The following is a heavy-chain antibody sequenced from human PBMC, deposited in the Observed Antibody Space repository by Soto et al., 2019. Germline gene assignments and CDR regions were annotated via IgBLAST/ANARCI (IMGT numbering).Heavy chain of an antibody. V-gene: IGHV1-69*06. Sequence: GASVKVSCKASGGTFSSYAISWVRQAPGQGLERMGGIIPIFGTANYAQKFQGRVTITADKSTSTAYMELSSLRSEDTAVYYCASSVAAAAYYYGMDVWGQGTTVTVSS. D-gene: IGHD6-13*01. CDR1: GGTFSSYA. CDR3: ASSVAAAAYYYGMDV. J-gene: IGHJ6*02. CDR2: IIPIFGTA.